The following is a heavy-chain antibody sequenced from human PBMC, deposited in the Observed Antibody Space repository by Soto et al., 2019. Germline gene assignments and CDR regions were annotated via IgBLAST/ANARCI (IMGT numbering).Heavy chain of an antibody. J-gene: IGHJ6*03. CDR2: IYYSGST. D-gene: IGHD2-2*01. V-gene: IGHV4-59*12. CDR3: ARGPIVVVPAAIGNYYYYYMDV. CDR1: GGSISSYY. Sequence: SETLSLTCTVSGGSISSYYWSWIRQPPGKGLEWIGYIYYSGSTNYNPSLKSRVTISVDTSKNQFSLKLSSVTAADTAVYYCARGPIVVVPAAIGNYYYYYMDVWGKGTTVTVSS.